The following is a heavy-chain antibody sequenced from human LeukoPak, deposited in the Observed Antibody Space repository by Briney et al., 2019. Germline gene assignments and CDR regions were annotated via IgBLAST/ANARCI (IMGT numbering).Heavy chain of an antibody. J-gene: IGHJ4*02. CDR1: GFTFSTYS. CDR2: ISTSGGST. V-gene: IGHV3-23*01. D-gene: IGHD3-10*01. CDR3: AIWFGESKTLDY. Sequence: GGSLTLSCAASGFTFSTYSMSWVRHAQAQGLDWVSAISTSGGSTYYADSVKGRFTITRDNSKNTLYLQMNSLRAEDTAVYDCAIWFGESKTLDYWGQGTLVTVSS.